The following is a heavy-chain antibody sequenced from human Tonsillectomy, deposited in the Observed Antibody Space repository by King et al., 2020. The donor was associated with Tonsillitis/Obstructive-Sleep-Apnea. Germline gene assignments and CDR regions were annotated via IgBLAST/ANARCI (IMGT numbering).Heavy chain of an antibody. CDR1: RFTFDDYA. CDR2: ISWNSGNI. D-gene: IGHD2-8*02. J-gene: IGHJ4*02. V-gene: IGHV3-9*01. CDR3: AKGLVYDTPTGSVDY. Sequence: VQLVESGGGLVQPGRSLRLSCAASRFTFDDYAMHWVRQAPGKGLEWVSGISWNSGNIGYADSVKGRFTISRDNAKNSLYLQMNSLRAEDTALYYCAKGLVYDTPTGSVDYWGQGTLVTVSS.